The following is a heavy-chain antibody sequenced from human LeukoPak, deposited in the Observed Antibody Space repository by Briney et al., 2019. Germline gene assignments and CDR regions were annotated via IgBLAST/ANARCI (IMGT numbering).Heavy chain of an antibody. Sequence: PGGSLRLSCAASGFTISNYAMTWVRQAPGKGLEWVSVISGTFGSTYYADSVKGRFTISRDNSKNTLYLQLTSLRAEDTAVYYCATDGGGSYVYFYWGQGTLVTVSS. V-gene: IGHV3-23*01. CDR2: ISGTFGST. J-gene: IGHJ4*02. CDR1: GFTISNYA. D-gene: IGHD1-26*01. CDR3: ATDGGGSYVYFY.